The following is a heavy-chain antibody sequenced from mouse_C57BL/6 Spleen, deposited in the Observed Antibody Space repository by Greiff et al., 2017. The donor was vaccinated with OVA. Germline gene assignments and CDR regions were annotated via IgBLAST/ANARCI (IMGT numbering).Heavy chain of an antibody. CDR2: ISDGGSYT. J-gene: IGHJ3*01. CDR1: GFTFSSYA. D-gene: IGHD2-4*01. Sequence: EVKLVESGGGLVKPGGSLKLSCAASGFTFSSYAMSWVRQTPEKRLEWVATISDGGSYTYYPDNVKGRFTISRDNAKNNLYLQMSHLKSEDTALYYCARDDCGFAYWGQGTLVTVSA. CDR3: ARDDCGFAY. V-gene: IGHV5-4*01.